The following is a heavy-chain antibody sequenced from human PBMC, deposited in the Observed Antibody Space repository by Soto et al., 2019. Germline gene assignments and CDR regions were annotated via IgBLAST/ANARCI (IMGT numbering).Heavy chain of an antibody. D-gene: IGHD3-22*01. CDR2: ISAYDGYT. V-gene: IGHV1-18*01. Sequence: QAQLVQSGAEVKKPGASVKVSCKASGYTFTSYGINWVRQAPGQGLEWLGWISAYDGYTKYAQILQGRVYMTTDTPPKTAYMELMTLRSDDTAMYYCARGGYYDSSGSRNYYYYGMNVWGQGTTVTVSS. CDR3: ARGGYYDSSGSRNYYYYGMNV. J-gene: IGHJ6*02. CDR1: GYTFTSYG.